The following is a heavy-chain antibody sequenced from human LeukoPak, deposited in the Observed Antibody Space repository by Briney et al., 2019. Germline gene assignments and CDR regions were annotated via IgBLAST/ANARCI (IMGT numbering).Heavy chain of an antibody. V-gene: IGHV3-33*01. D-gene: IGHD2-2*01. CDR1: GFTFSSYA. J-gene: IGHJ4*02. CDR3: ARVLGQVGAYYFDY. CDR2: IWFDGTTK. Sequence: GGSLRLSCEASGFTFSSYAMHWVRQAPGKGLEWVAVIWFDGTTKFYGDSVTGRFTISRDNSKKTLYLQMNTLRVDDTAVYYCARVLGQVGAYYFDYWGQGTLVTVSS.